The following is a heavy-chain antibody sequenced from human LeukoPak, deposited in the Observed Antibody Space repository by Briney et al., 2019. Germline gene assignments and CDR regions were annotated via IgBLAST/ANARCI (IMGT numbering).Heavy chain of an antibody. CDR3: AKRALIAAAGTGVPTV. Sequence: GGSLRLSCAASGFTFSSYGMHWVRQAPGKGLEWVAFIRYDGSNKYYADSVKGRFTISRDNSKNTLYLQMNSLRAEDTAVYYCAKRALIAAAGTGVPTVRGQGTLVTVSS. V-gene: IGHV3-30*02. D-gene: IGHD6-13*01. J-gene: IGHJ4*02. CDR1: GFTFSSYG. CDR2: IRYDGSNK.